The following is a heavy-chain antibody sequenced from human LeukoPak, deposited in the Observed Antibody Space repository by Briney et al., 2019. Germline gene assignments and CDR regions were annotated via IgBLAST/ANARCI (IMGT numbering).Heavy chain of an antibody. CDR3: ARDFWGAAAGITFIRGYYYYYGMDV. Sequence: SVKLSCKASGGTFSSYAISWVRQAPGQGIGWMGRIIPILGIANYAQKFQGRVTITADKSTSTAYMELRSLRSEDTAVYYCARDFWGAAAGITFIRGYYYYYGMDVWGQGTTVTVSS. D-gene: IGHD6-13*01. J-gene: IGHJ6*01. CDR2: IIPILGIA. V-gene: IGHV1-69*04. CDR1: GGTFSSYA.